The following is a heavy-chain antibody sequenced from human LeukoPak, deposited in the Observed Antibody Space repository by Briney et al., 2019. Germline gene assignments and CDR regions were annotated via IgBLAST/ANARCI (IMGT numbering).Heavy chain of an antibody. V-gene: IGHV1-18*01. J-gene: IGHJ4*02. CDR1: GYTFTIYG. Sequence: ASVKXSXXASGYTFTIYGISWVRQAPGQGLXXMGWISAYNGNTNYSQKLQGRVTMTTDTSTSTAYMELRSLRSDDTAVYYCARDGFEGYRAPIDYWGQGTLVTVSS. CDR2: ISAYNGNT. D-gene: IGHD2-15*01. CDR3: ARDGFEGYRAPIDY.